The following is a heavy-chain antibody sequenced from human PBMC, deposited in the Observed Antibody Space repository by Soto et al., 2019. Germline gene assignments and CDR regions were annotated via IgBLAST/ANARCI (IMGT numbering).Heavy chain of an antibody. V-gene: IGHV5-51*01. CDR3: ARPHYTQDVWYHTYDI. D-gene: IGHD3-3*01. Sequence: PGESLKISCKGFDYTFAAYWIGWVRQMPGKGLEWMGVINPRASDVKYSPPLEGQVTISADKSINTAFLQWRSLKASDTDMYYCARPHYTQDVWYHTYDIWGQGTMVTVSS. CDR1: DYTFAAYW. J-gene: IGHJ3*02. CDR2: INPRASDV.